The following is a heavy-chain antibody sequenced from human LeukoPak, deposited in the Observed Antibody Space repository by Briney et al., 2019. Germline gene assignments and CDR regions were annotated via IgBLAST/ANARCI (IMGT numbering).Heavy chain of an antibody. CDR1: GFTFNTYA. Sequence: GGSLRLSCAASGFTFNTYAMNWVRQAPGKGLEWVSTISGSGDSTDYADSVTGRFTISRDNSKNTVNLQMNRLRVEDTAIYYCAKDWIQFNRVFDCFDSWGQGTLVTVSS. V-gene: IGHV3-23*01. CDR2: ISGSGDST. D-gene: IGHD5-18*01. J-gene: IGHJ4*02. CDR3: AKDWIQFNRVFDCFDS.